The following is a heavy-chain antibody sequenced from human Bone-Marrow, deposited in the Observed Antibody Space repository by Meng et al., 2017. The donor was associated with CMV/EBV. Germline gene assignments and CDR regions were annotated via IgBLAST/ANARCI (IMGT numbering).Heavy chain of an antibody. Sequence: ASVKVSCKASGYTFSSYAISWVRQAPGQGLEWMGWINPNSGGTNYAQKFQGRVTMTRDTSISTAYMELSRLRSDDTAVYYCARFVGKDLVPAAIEDAFDIWGQGTMVTVSS. CDR3: ARFVGKDLVPAAIEDAFDI. CDR1: GYTFSSYA. J-gene: IGHJ3*02. D-gene: IGHD2-2*01. V-gene: IGHV1-2*02. CDR2: INPNSGGT.